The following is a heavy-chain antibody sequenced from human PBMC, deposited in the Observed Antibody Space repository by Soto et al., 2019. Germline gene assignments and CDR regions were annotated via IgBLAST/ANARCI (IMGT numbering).Heavy chain of an antibody. CDR3: ARHKRECSGDTCYSWFDP. Sequence: SETLSLTCSVSSVSISGYYWSWIRQPPGKGLEWIGYIYDSGTNYNPSHKSRVTISIDTSTNQISLKLSSVTAADTAVYYCARHKRECSGDTCYSWFDPWGQGTLVTVSS. CDR2: IYDSGT. J-gene: IGHJ5*02. CDR1: SVSISGYY. D-gene: IGHD2-15*01. V-gene: IGHV4-59*08.